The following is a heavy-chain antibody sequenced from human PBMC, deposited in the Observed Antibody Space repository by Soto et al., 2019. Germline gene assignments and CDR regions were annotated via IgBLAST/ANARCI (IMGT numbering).Heavy chain of an antibody. V-gene: IGHV3-23*01. CDR3: AKANKLVIAYFDL. J-gene: IGHJ2*01. CDR1: GFTFSSYA. D-gene: IGHD2-21*01. CDR2: ISGSGGRT. Sequence: GGSLRFSCAASGFTFSSYAMSWVRQAPGKGLEWVSAISGSGGRTYYADSVKGRFTISRDNSKNTLYLQMNSLRAEDTAVYYCAKANKLVIAYFDLCGRGTLVTVSA.